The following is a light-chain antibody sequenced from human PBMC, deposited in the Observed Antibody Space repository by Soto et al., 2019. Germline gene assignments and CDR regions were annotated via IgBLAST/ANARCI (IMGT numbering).Light chain of an antibody. CDR1: SSDVGGYNY. V-gene: IGLV2-8*01. Sequence: QSVLTQPPSASGSPGQSVTISCTGTSSDVGGYNYVSWYQQHPGKAPKLIIYEVTKRPSGVPDRFSGSKSGNTASLTVSGLQAEDEADYYCNSYAGSYNFGYLFGTGTKVTVL. J-gene: IGLJ1*01. CDR2: EVT. CDR3: NSYAGSYNFGYL.